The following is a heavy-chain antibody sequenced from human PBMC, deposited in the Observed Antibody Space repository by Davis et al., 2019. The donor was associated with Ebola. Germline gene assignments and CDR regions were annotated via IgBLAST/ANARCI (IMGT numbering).Heavy chain of an antibody. CDR1: GGSISGYY. CDR3: ASLLDFWSGFGV. D-gene: IGHD3-3*01. CDR2: IYSSGST. Sequence: MPSETLSLTCTVSGGSISGYYWRWLRQPPGKGLEWIGYIYSSGSTNYNPSLKSRVTISVDMSKNQLSLKLSSVTAADTAVYYCASLLDFWSGFGVWGKGTTVTVSS. J-gene: IGHJ6*04. V-gene: IGHV4-59*12.